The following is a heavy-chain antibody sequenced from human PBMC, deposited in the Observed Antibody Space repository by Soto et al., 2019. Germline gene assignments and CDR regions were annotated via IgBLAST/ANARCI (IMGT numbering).Heavy chain of an antibody. J-gene: IGHJ4*02. V-gene: IGHV3-9*01. Sequence: EVQLVESGGGLVQPGGSLRLSCAASGFTFDDYAMHWVRQAPGKGLEWVSGINWNSDTIGYADSVKGRFTVSRDNAKGSLLLQMSRLRAEDTAVYFCAMSNSNDLYYHFESWGQGTPVTVSS. CDR2: INWNSDTI. CDR1: GFTFDDYA. D-gene: IGHD3-22*01. CDR3: AMSNSNDLYYHFES.